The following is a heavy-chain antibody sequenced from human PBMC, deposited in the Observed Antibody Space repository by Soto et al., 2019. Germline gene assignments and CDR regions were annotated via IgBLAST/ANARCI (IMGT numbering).Heavy chain of an antibody. CDR3: VQNGYYSLES. J-gene: IGHJ4*02. D-gene: IGHD3-3*01. V-gene: IGHV4-4*02. CDR1: GDSISSHDW. Sequence: SETLSLTCTVSGDSISSHDWWSWVRQPPGKAMEWIGEIHHSGGTNYKPSLRSRLTISVDNSKNHFPVKLSSVTAADTAIYYCVQNGYYSLESWGQGTPVTVSS. CDR2: IHHSGGT.